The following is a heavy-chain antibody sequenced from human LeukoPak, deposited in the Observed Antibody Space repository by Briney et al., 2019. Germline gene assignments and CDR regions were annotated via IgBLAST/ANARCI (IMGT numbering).Heavy chain of an antibody. CDR2: ISGSGGST. J-gene: IGHJ3*02. D-gene: IGHD3-10*01. CDR3: AKDQGLYGSEQEALDAFDI. Sequence: PSETLSLTCTVSGGSISSYYWSWVRQAPGKGLEWVSAISGSGGSTYYADSVKGRFTISRDNSKNTLYLQMNSLRAEDTAVYYCAKDQGLYGSEQEALDAFDIWGQGTMVTVSS. V-gene: IGHV3-23*01. CDR1: GGSISSYY.